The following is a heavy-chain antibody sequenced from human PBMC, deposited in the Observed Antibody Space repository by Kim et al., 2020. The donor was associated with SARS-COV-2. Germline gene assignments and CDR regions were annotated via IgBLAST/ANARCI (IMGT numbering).Heavy chain of an antibody. J-gene: IGHJ4*02. D-gene: IGHD1-26*01. CDR3: TRRSGSYMFFDY. Sequence: VKGRLTNSRDNSKNTLFLQMNSQRAEDTAVYYCTRRSGSYMFFDYWGQGALVTVSS. V-gene: IGHV3-23*01.